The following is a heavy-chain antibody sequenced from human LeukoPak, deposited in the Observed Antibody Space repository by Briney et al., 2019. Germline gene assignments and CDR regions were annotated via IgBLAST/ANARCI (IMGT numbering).Heavy chain of an antibody. J-gene: IGHJ4*02. CDR2: IYYSGPT. CDR1: GGTISSSSYY. V-gene: IGHV4-39*01. CDR3: ARHVRFLEWLSSYYFDY. D-gene: IGHD3-3*01. Sequence: SETLSLTCTVSGGTISSSSYYWGWIRQPPGKGLEWIGSIYYSGPTYYNPSLKSRVTISVETSRSQFSLRLTSVTAADTAVYYCARHVRFLEWLSSYYFDYWGQGTLVTVSS.